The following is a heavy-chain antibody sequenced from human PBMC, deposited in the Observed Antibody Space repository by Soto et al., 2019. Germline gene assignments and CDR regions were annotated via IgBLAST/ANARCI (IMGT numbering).Heavy chain of an antibody. CDR3: ARQIYDSDTGPNFQYYFDS. Sequence: GESLTISCKGSGYSFSCYWITWVRQKPGKGLEWMGRIDPSDSQTYYSPSFRGHVTISVTKSITTVFLQWSSLRASDTAMYYCARQIYDSDTGPNFQYYFDSWGQGTPVTVSS. D-gene: IGHD3-22*01. CDR1: GYSFSCYW. CDR2: IDPSDSQT. V-gene: IGHV5-10-1*01. J-gene: IGHJ4*02.